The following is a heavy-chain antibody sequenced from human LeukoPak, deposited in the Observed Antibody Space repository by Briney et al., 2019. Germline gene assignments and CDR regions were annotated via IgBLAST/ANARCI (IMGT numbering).Heavy chain of an antibody. CDR3: ARALDYDFWSGYYSHNWFDP. V-gene: IGHV4-39*07. CDR1: GGSISSSSYY. CDR2: IYYGGST. J-gene: IGHJ5*02. Sequence: SETLSLTCTVSGGSISSSSYYWGWIRQPPGKGLEWIGSIYYGGSTYYNPSLKSRVTISVDTSKNQFSLKLSSVTAADTAVYYCARALDYDFWSGYYSHNWFDPWGQGTLVTVSS. D-gene: IGHD3-3*01.